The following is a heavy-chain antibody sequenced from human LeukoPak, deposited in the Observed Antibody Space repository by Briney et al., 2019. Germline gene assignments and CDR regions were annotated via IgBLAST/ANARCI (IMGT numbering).Heavy chain of an antibody. Sequence: ASVKVSCKASGYTFTSYGISWVRQAPGQGLEWMGWISAYNGNTNYAQKLQGRVTMTTDTSTSTAYMELRSLRSDDTAVYYCARAYDILTGYYTVDYWGQGTLVTVSS. CDR3: ARAYDILTGYYTVDY. V-gene: IGHV1-18*01. CDR1: GYTFTSYG. J-gene: IGHJ4*02. D-gene: IGHD3-9*01. CDR2: ISAYNGNT.